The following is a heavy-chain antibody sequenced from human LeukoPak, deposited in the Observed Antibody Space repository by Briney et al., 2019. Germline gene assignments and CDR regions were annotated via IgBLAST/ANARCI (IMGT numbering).Heavy chain of an antibody. V-gene: IGHV4-61*02. D-gene: IGHD5-12*01. CDR2: INNRGST. J-gene: IGHJ4*02. CDR1: GDSISSGSHY. Sequence: SETLSLTCTVSGDSISSGSHYWSWIRQPATKGLEWIGRINNRGSTNYNPLLRSRVTISVDTSKNQLSLKLSSVTAADTAVYYCARGWVAATIWGQGTLVTVSS. CDR3: ARGWVAATI.